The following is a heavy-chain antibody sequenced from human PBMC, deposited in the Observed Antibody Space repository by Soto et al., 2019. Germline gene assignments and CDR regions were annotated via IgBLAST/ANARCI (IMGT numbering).Heavy chain of an antibody. J-gene: IGHJ4*02. CDR3: ARHGHYYDSSGYYYVLGY. CDR1: GYSFTSYW. D-gene: IGHD3-22*01. V-gene: IGHV5-10-1*01. Sequence: PGESLKISCKGSGYSFTSYWISWVRQMPGKGLEWMGRIDPSDSYTNYSPSFQGHVTIPADKSISTAYLQWSSLKASDTAMYYCARHGHYYDSSGYYYVLGYWGQGTMVTVSS. CDR2: IDPSDSYT.